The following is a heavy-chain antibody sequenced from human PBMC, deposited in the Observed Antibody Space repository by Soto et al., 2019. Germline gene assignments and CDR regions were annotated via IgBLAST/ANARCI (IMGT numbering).Heavy chain of an antibody. D-gene: IGHD2-21*01. CDR1: GFSLRNSGMG. CDR2: IYWDDDK. CDR3: AHLNDIIVPGAPRNWFDP. J-gene: IGHJ5*02. V-gene: IGHV2-5*02. Sequence: VSGPTLVNPTQTLTLTCTFSGFSLRNSGMGVGWIRQPPGKALEWLALIYWDDDKRYRPSLKSRLTITKDTSKNQVVLTMTNMDPVDTATYYCAHLNDIIVPGAPRNWFDPWGQGTPVTVSS.